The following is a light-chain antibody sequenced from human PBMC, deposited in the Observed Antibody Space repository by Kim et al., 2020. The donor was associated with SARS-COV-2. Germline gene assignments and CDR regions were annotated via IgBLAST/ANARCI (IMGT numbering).Light chain of an antibody. Sequence: EIVLTQSPATLSLSPGERATLSCRASESVSSYLAWYQQKPGQAPRLLIYDASKRAPGIPARFSVSGSGTDFTLTISSLEPEDFAVYYCQQRSNWPVTFGEGTKLEI. J-gene: IGKJ4*01. CDR1: ESVSSY. V-gene: IGKV3-11*01. CDR3: QQRSNWPVT. CDR2: DAS.